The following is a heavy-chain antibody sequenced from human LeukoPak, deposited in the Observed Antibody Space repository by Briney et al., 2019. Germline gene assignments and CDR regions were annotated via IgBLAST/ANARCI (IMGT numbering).Heavy chain of an antibody. J-gene: IGHJ4*02. Sequence: GGSLRLSCAASGFTFSSYEMNWVRQAPGKGLEWVSYISSSGSTIYYADSVKGRFTISRDNAKNSLYLQMNSLRAEDTAVYHCARGRAAMGPYFDYWGQGTLVTVSS. V-gene: IGHV3-48*03. D-gene: IGHD5-18*01. CDR3: ARGRAAMGPYFDY. CDR1: GFTFSSYE. CDR2: ISSSGSTI.